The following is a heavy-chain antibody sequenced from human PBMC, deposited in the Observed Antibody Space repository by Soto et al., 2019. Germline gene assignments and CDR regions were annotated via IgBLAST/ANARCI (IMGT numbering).Heavy chain of an antibody. CDR2: IDPDGSQK. CDR3: ARDMGPSGAYGY. D-gene: IGHD1-26*01. CDR1: GFTFSTYW. Sequence: EVQLVDSGGDLVQPGGSLRLSCAASGFTFSTYWMSWVRQAPGKGLEWVANIDPDGSQKYYVDSVKGRFTISRDNDKNSLYLQMTSLSAEDTAVYYCARDMGPSGAYGYWGQGTLVTVSS. V-gene: IGHV3-7*03. J-gene: IGHJ4*02.